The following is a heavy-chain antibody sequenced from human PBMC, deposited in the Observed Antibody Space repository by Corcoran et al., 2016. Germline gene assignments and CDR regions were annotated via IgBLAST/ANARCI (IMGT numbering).Heavy chain of an antibody. CDR3: ASAPDGSFGYYRY. Sequence: EVQLVESGGGLIQPGGSLRLSCSASGFTVSSNYMSWVRQAPGKGLEWVSAIYSAGTTHYEDSVKGRFIMSRDSSENTLYLQMNGLRAEDTALYFWASAPDGSFGYYRYWGLGTLVTVSS. V-gene: IGHV3-53*01. CDR1: GFTVSSNY. CDR2: IYSAGTT. D-gene: IGHD3-22*01. J-gene: IGHJ4*02.